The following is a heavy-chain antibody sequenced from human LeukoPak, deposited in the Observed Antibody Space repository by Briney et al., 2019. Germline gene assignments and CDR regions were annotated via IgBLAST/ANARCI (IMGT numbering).Heavy chain of an antibody. Sequence: GSSVKVSCKASGGTFSSYAISWVRQAPGQGLEWMGRIIPIFGTANYAQKFQGRVTITTDESTSTVYMELSSLRSEDTAVYYCARDSGLGYSSSLGDYWGQGTLVTVSS. CDR1: GGTFSSYA. CDR3: ARDSGLGYSSSLGDY. CDR2: IIPIFGTA. D-gene: IGHD6-13*01. V-gene: IGHV1-69*05. J-gene: IGHJ4*02.